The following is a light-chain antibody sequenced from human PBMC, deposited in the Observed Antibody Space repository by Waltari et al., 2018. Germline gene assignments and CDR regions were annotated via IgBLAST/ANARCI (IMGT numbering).Light chain of an antibody. J-gene: IGLJ2*01. CDR2: GEN. CDR3: NSRDSSGNVV. Sequence: SSELTQDPAVSVALGQTVRTTRQEDKLREYDASWYQQKAGQAPVLVIHGENNRPSGIPDRFSGSSSGNTASLTISGAQAGDEADYYCNSRDSSGNVVFGAGTKLTVL. V-gene: IGLV3-19*01. CDR1: KLREYD.